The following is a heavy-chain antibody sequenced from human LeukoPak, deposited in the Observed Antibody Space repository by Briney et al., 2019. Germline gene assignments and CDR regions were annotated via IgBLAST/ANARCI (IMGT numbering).Heavy chain of an antibody. Sequence: PGGSLRLSCEASGFTFNTYSMNWARQAPGKGLEWVSSIDSSGGYMFYADSVKGRFIISRDNAKDSLYLQMNSLRVEDTVVYYCARVFGAGYSDYWGQGTLVTVSS. V-gene: IGHV3-21*06. J-gene: IGHJ4*02. CDR2: IDSSGGYM. D-gene: IGHD4/OR15-4a*01. CDR3: ARVFGAGYSDY. CDR1: GFTFNTYS.